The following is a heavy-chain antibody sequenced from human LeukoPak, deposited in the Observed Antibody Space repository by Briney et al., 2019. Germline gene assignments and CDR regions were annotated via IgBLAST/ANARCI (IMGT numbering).Heavy chain of an antibody. CDR3: ARVPPYYYYYGMDV. J-gene: IGHJ6*02. V-gene: IGHV4-61*02. CDR1: GGSISSGSHY. CDR2: IYTSGST. Sequence: SQTLSLTCTVSGGSISSGSHYWSWIRQPAGKGLEWIGRIYTSGSTNYNPSLKSRVTISVDTSKNQFSLKLSSVTAADTAVYYCARVPPYYYYYGMDVWGQGTTVTVSS.